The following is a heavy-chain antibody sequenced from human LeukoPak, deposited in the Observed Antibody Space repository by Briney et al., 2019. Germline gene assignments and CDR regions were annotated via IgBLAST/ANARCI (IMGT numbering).Heavy chain of an antibody. Sequence: PSETLSLTCAVYGGSFSGYYWSWIRQPPGKGLEWIGEINHSGSTNYNPSLKSRVTTSVDTSKNQFSLKLSSVTAADTAVYYCARGWYWGVPFDYWGQGTLVTVSS. CDR1: GGSFSGYY. CDR2: INHSGST. CDR3: ARGWYWGVPFDY. J-gene: IGHJ4*02. V-gene: IGHV4-34*01. D-gene: IGHD7-27*01.